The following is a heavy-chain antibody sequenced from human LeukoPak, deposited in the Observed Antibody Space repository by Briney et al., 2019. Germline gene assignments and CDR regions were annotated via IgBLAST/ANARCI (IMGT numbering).Heavy chain of an antibody. CDR1: GFTFSSYE. CDR3: ARGKKLQYFDRTKYYFDD. Sequence: GGSLRLSCAASGFTFSSYEMNWVRQAPGKGLEWVSSISSSSGYIYYADSVKGRFTISRDNSKNMLYLQMNSLRPEDTAVYYCARGKKLQYFDRTKYYFDDWGQGTLVTVSS. V-gene: IGHV3-21*01. J-gene: IGHJ4*02. CDR2: ISSSSGYI. D-gene: IGHD3-9*01.